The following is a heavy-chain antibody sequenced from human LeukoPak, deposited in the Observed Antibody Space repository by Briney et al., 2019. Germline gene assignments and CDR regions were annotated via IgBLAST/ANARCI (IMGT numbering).Heavy chain of an antibody. CDR1: GFTFSSYA. CDR2: ISYDGSNK. CDR3: ARDRHSSSWDTFDY. Sequence: GGSLRLSCAASGFTFSSYAMHWVRQAPGKGLEWVAVISYDGSNKYYADSVKGRFTISRDNSKNTLYLQMSSLRAEDTAVYYCARDRHSSSWDTFDYWGQGTLVTVSS. V-gene: IGHV3-30-3*01. D-gene: IGHD6-13*01. J-gene: IGHJ4*02.